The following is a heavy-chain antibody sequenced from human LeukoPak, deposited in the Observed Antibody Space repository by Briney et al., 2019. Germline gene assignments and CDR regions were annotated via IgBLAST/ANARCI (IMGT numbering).Heavy chain of an antibody. CDR1: GGSFGGYY. CDR3: ARAVVGATSGEFDY. D-gene: IGHD1-26*01. V-gene: IGHV4-34*01. CDR2: INHSGST. J-gene: IGHJ4*02. Sequence: KPSETLSLTCAVYGGSFGGYYWSWIRQPPGKGLEWIGEINHSGSTNYNPSLKSRVTISVDTSKNQFSLKLSSVTAADTAVYYCARAVVGATSGEFDYWGQGTLVTVSS.